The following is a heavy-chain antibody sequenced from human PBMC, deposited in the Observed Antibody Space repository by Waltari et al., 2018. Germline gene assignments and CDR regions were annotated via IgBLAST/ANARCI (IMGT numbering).Heavy chain of an antibody. D-gene: IGHD3-9*01. CDR3: VRVTQVWLRGFYHPYMDV. CDR1: GGSFRDYD. CDR2: ISQSGTT. V-gene: IGHV4-34*02. J-gene: IGHJ6*03. Sequence: QMLLQQWGAGLLKPSETLSLTCSLSGGSFRDYDWGWIRQPPGKGLGWIGQISQSGTTTSNPSLRRRVSLSLDASQKRFGLKMTSVSASDSAIFYCVRVTQVWLRGFYHPYMDVWGRGTTVIVSS.